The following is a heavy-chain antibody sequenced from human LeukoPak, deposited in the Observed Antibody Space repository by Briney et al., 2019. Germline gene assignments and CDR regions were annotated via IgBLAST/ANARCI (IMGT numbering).Heavy chain of an antibody. CDR2: IYSGGST. CDR3: ASGDDYDYYFDY. D-gene: IGHD5-12*01. J-gene: IGHJ4*02. Sequence: GGSLRLSCAASGFTVSSNYMSCVRQAPGKGVECVSVIYSGGSTYYANSVKGRFTISRDNSKNTLYLQMNSLRAEDTAVYYCASGDDYDYYFDYWGQGTLVTVSS. V-gene: IGHV3-66*02. CDR1: GFTVSSNY.